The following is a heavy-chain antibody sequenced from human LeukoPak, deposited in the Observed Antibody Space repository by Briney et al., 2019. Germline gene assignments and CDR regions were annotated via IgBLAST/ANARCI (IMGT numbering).Heavy chain of an antibody. D-gene: IGHD3-22*01. J-gene: IGHJ4*02. CDR2: IIPILGIA. Sequence: SVKVSCKASGGTFSSYAISWVRQAPGQGLEWMGRIIPILGIASYAQKFQGRVTITADKSTSTAYMELSSLRSEDTAVYYCARWTYDSSGYYPQGFDYWGQGTLVTVSS. CDR3: ARWTYDSSGYYPQGFDY. V-gene: IGHV1-69*04. CDR1: GGTFSSYA.